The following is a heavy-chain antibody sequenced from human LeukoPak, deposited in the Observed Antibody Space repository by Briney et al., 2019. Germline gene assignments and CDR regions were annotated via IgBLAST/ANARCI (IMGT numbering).Heavy chain of an antibody. CDR3: ARDLGAVAAGDY. D-gene: IGHD6-19*01. CDR1: GYTLTGYY. V-gene: IGHV1-2*06. J-gene: IGHJ4*02. Sequence: ASVKVSCKASGYTLTGYYMHWVRQAPGQGLEWMARINPNSGGTNYAQKFQGRVTMTRDTSISTAYMELSRLRSDDTAVYYCARDLGAVAAGDYWGQGTLVTVSS. CDR2: INPNSGGT.